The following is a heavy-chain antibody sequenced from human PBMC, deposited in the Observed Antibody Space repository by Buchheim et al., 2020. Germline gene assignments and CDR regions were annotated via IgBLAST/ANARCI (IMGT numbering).Heavy chain of an antibody. CDR3: VCDSEVLGIAAAGDDY. CDR2: IYYSGST. CDR1: GGSISSSSYY. D-gene: IGHD6-13*01. V-gene: IGHV4-39*07. J-gene: IGHJ4*02. Sequence: QLQLQESGPGLVKPSETLSLTCTVSGGSISSSSYYWGWIRQPPGKGLEWIGSIYYSGSTYYNPSLKSRVTISVDTSKNQFSLKLSSVTAADTAVYYCVCDSEVLGIAAAGDDYWGQGTL.